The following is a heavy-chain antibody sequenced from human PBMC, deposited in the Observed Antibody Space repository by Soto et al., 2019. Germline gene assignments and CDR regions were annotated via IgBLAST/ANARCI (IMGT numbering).Heavy chain of an antibody. Sequence: QVQLVQSGAEEKKPGASVKVSCKASGYTFTSYAMHWVRQAPGQRLEWMGWSNAGNGNTKYSQKFQGRVTITRDTSADTDYKEQSSAKAEGKAVYYFARAVPSNDGYSWFEPWRQGTLVTVSP. CDR1: GYTFTSYA. CDR3: ARAVPSNDGYSWFEP. J-gene: IGHJ5*02. CDR2: SNAGNGNT. D-gene: IGHD1-1*01. V-gene: IGHV1-3*05.